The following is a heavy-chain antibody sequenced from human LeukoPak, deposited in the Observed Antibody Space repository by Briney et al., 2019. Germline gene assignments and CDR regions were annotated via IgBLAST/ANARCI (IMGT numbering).Heavy chain of an antibody. D-gene: IGHD1-1*01. CDR1: RGTFSSYT. V-gene: IGHV1-69*04. J-gene: IGHJ4*02. CDR3: ARDTTGTAPGDY. CDR2: IIPILGIA. Sequence: GASVKVSCKASRGTFSSYTISWVRQAPGQGLEWMGRIIPILGIANYAQKFQGRVTITADKSTSTAYMELSSLRSEDTAVYYCARDTTGTAPGDYWGQGTLVTVSS.